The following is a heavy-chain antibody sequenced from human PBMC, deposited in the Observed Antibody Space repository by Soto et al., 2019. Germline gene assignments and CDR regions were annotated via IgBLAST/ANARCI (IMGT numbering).Heavy chain of an antibody. CDR1: GYTFPSYG. V-gene: IGHV1-18*01. CDR2: ISAYNANT. Sequence: QVQLVQSGVEVEKPGASVKVSCKASGYTFPSYGISWVRQAPGQGLEWMGWISAYNANTNYAQKFQGRVTMTTDTSTSTAYMELRSLRSDDTAVYYCARDVPTVTTGGPDYWGQGTLVTVSS. CDR3: ARDVPTVTTGGPDY. D-gene: IGHD4-17*01. J-gene: IGHJ4*02.